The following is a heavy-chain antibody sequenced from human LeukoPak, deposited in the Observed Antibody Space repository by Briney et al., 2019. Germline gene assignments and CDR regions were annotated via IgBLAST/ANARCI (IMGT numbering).Heavy chain of an antibody. Sequence: PGGSLRLSCAASGFTFSSYSMSWVRQAPGKGLEWISYISSLGSAMYYADSVKGRFTMSRDNAKNSLYLQMNSLRAEDTAVYYCARVDIVATERTYYYYGMDVWGQGTTVTVSS. V-gene: IGHV3-48*01. CDR2: ISSLGSAM. D-gene: IGHD5-12*01. CDR3: ARVDIVATERTYYYYGMDV. CDR1: GFTFSSYS. J-gene: IGHJ6*02.